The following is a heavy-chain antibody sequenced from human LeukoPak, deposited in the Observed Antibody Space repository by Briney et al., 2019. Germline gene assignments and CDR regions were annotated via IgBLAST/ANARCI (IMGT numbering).Heavy chain of an antibody. Sequence: GGSLRLSCAASGFTFSSYWMHWVRQAPGKGLVWVSRINSDGSSTRDADSVKGRFTISRDNAKSTLYLELNSLRVEDTAVYYCARALNGYCSAGSCNGDYWGQGTLVTVSS. J-gene: IGHJ4*02. V-gene: IGHV3-74*01. D-gene: IGHD2-15*01. CDR2: INSDGSST. CDR3: ARALNGYCSAGSCNGDY. CDR1: GFTFSSYW.